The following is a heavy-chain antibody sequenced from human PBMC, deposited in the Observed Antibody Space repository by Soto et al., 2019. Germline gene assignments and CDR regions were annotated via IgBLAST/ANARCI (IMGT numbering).Heavy chain of an antibody. CDR1: GGSFSGYY. CDR3: ARGPPLYTTVVIPFDY. CDR2: INHSGST. J-gene: IGHJ4*02. D-gene: IGHD4-17*01. Sequence: QVQLQQWGAGLLKPSETLSLTCAVYGGSFSGYYWSWIRQPPGKGLEWIGEINHSGSTNYNPSLKSRVTISVDTSKNQFSLKLSSVTAADTAVYYCARGPPLYTTVVIPFDYWGQGTLVTVSS. V-gene: IGHV4-34*01.